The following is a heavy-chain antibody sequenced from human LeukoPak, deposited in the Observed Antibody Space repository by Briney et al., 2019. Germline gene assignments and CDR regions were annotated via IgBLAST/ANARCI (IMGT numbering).Heavy chain of an antibody. D-gene: IGHD5-18*01. Sequence: ASVKVSCKASGYTFTSYGISWVRQAPGQGLEWVGWISAYNGNTNYAQRVQGRVTMTTDTSTSTAYMELRSLRSDDTAVYYCARDVDTSMAYYFDCWGQGTLVTVSS. V-gene: IGHV1-18*01. CDR2: ISAYNGNT. J-gene: IGHJ4*02. CDR1: GYTFTSYG. CDR3: ARDVDTSMAYYFDC.